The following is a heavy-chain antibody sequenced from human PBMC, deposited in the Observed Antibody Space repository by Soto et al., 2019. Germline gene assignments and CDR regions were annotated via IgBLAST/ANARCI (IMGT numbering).Heavy chain of an antibody. Sequence: EVQLLESGGGLVQPGGSLRLSCAASGFMFGSYAMSWVRQAPGKGLEWVSGISGSGTDTYYADAVKGRVTISRDNDKNTLYLQMNGLRAEDTAIYYCAKDLLSSYYYGMDAWGQGTTVTVSS. J-gene: IGHJ6*02. CDR2: ISGSGTDT. CDR3: AKDLLSSYYYGMDA. CDR1: GFMFGSYA. V-gene: IGHV3-23*01. D-gene: IGHD3-10*01.